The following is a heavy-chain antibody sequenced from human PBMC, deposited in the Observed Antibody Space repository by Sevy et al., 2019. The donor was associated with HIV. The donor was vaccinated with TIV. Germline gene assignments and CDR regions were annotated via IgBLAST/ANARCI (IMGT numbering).Heavy chain of an antibody. J-gene: IGHJ6*02. Sequence: SETLSLTCTVSGGSISSRGYYWGWIRQPPGKGLEWIGSIDYSGSTYYNPSLKSRVTVSIDTSKNQFSLKVRSVTAADTAVYYCAEVPPWSKMDVWGQGTTVTVSS. V-gene: IGHV4-39*01. CDR1: GGSISSRGYY. CDR3: AEVPPWSKMDV. CDR2: IDYSGST. D-gene: IGHD3-3*01.